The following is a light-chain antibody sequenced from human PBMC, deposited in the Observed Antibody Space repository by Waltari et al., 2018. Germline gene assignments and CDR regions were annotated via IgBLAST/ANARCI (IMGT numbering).Light chain of an antibody. J-gene: IGLJ2*01. CDR1: GSNIGSNY. CDR3: GTWDSSLSIGV. CDR2: DNN. Sequence: QSVLTQPPSVSAAPGQKVTISCSGSGSNIGSNYVSWYQQLPGTSPKVVIYDNNRRPSGIPDRFFGSKSGTSATLGITGLQTGDEADYYCGTWDSSLSIGVFGGGTKLTVL. V-gene: IGLV1-51*01.